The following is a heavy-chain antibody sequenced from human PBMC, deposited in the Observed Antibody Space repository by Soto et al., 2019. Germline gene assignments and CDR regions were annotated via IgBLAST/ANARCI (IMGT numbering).Heavy chain of an antibody. CDR3: ARVSDSGWHVNCRDYFDS. CDR1: GFTFSNYY. Sequence: QVQLVESGGGLVKPGGSLRLSCAASGFTFSNYYMAWIRQAPGKGLECLSYISSREVTIYYADSVKGRFTISRDNTKNSLYLQMSSLREEDTGVYYCARVSDSGWHVNCRDYFDSGGTGTLVTVAS. J-gene: IGHJ4*02. D-gene: IGHD6-19*01. CDR2: ISSREVTI. V-gene: IGHV3-11*01.